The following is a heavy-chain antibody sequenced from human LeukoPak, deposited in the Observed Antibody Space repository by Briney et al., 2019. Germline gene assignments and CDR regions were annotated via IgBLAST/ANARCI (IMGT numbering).Heavy chain of an antibody. CDR1: GFTFSSYG. D-gene: IGHD2-2*01. V-gene: IGHV3-30*02. CDR3: ARLDRETYCSSNSCYVY. J-gene: IGHJ4*02. CDR2: IRYDGSNK. Sequence: GGSLRLSCAASGFTFSSYGMHWVRQAPGKWLEWVAFIRYDGSNKYYADSVKGRFTISRDNSKNTLYLQMNSLRAEDTAVYYCARLDRETYCSSNSCYVYWGQGTLVTVSS.